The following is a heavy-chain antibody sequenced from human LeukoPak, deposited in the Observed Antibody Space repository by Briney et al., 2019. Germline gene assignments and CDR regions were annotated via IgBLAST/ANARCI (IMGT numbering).Heavy chain of an antibody. Sequence: LSLTCAVYGGSFSGYYWSWIRQPPGKGLEWVSGISWNSGSIGYADSVKGRFTISRDNAKNSLYLQMNSLRAEDTALYYCAKDIGYDILTNFGYWGQGTLVTVSS. CDR1: GGSFSGYY. J-gene: IGHJ4*02. CDR3: AKDIGYDILTNFGY. D-gene: IGHD3-9*01. V-gene: IGHV3-9*01. CDR2: ISWNSGSI.